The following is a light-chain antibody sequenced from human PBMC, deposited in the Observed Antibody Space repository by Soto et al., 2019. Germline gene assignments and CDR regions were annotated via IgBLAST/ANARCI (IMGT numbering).Light chain of an antibody. V-gene: IGKV1-39*01. J-gene: IGKJ1*01. Sequence: DIQMTQSPSSLSASLGDRVTITCRASQTISSYLNWYHQKPGKAPKLLIYAASSLQSGLPSRFSGSGSGTDFTLTISSLQPEDFATYYCQQSYSIPWTFGQGTKVEIK. CDR3: QQSYSIPWT. CDR1: QTISSY. CDR2: AAS.